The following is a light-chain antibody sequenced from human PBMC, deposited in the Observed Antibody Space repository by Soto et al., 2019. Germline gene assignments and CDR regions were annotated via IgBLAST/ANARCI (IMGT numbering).Light chain of an antibody. CDR1: SSDVGAYNF. V-gene: IGLV2-14*01. Sequence: QSVLTQPASVSGSPGQSITISCTGTSSDVGAYNFVSWYQHHPGTAPKLMIYEVSNRPSGASNRFSGSKSGNTASLTISGLQTEDEADYYCNSYTTLSNRVFGTGTKLTVL. CDR2: EVS. J-gene: IGLJ1*01. CDR3: NSYTTLSNRV.